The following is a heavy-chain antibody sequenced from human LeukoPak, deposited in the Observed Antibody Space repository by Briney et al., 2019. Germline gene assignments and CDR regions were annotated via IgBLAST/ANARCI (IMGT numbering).Heavy chain of an antibody. CDR3: ARGLRMEWLPPFDY. CDR2: INPESDVT. V-gene: IGHV1-2*02. Sequence: ASVKVSCKASGYIFTGYYMHWVRQAPGQGLEWMGWINPESDVTKYAQKFQGRVTMTRDRSISTAYMELSSLRSDDTAVYYCARGLRMEWLPPFDYWGQGTLVTVSS. D-gene: IGHD3-3*01. CDR1: GYIFTGYY. J-gene: IGHJ4*02.